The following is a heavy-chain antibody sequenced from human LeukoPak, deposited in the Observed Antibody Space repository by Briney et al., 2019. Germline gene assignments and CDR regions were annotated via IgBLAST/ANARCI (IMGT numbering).Heavy chain of an antibody. CDR2: IYSTGST. V-gene: IGHV4-4*07. Sequence: SETLSLTCTVSGGSISSYYWSWIRQPAGKGLEWIGRIYSTGSTNYYPSLKSRVTMSVDTSKNQFSLRLRSVTAADTAVYYCARQIASAGTAGFDFWGQGALVTVSS. CDR1: GGSISSYY. CDR3: ARQIASAGTAGFDF. D-gene: IGHD6-13*01. J-gene: IGHJ4*02.